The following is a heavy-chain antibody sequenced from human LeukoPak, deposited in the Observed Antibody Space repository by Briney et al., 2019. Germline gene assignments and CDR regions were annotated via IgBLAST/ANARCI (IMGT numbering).Heavy chain of an antibody. Sequence: GGSLRLSCAASGFTFSSYGMHWVRQAPGKGLEWVAVIRYDGSNKYYADSVKGRFTISRDNAKNSLYLQMNSLRAEDTAVYYCARGRPGMGIVIDYWGQGTLVTVS. CDR1: GFTFSSYG. V-gene: IGHV3-33*01. CDR3: ARGRPGMGIVIDY. J-gene: IGHJ4*02. CDR2: IRYDGSNK. D-gene: IGHD7-27*01.